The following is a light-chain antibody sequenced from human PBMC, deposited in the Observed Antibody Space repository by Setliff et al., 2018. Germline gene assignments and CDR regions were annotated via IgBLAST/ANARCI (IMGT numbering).Light chain of an antibody. CDR3: SSYTSSHTYV. CDR2: EVS. CDR1: SSDVGGINH. J-gene: IGLJ1*01. Sequence: QSVLTQPPSASGSPGQSVTISCTRTSSDVGGINHVSWYQQHPGKAPRLMIFEVSKRPSGVPDRFSGSKSGNTASLTVSGLQAEDEADYYCSSYTSSHTYVFGSGTRSPS. V-gene: IGLV2-8*01.